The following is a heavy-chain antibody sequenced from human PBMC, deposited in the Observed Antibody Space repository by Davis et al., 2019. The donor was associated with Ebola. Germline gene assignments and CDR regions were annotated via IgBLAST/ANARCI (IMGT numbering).Heavy chain of an antibody. V-gene: IGHV3-66*01. CDR2: IYSGGTTRYA. D-gene: IGHD5-24*01. J-gene: IGHJ6*02. Sequence: GGSLRLSCAASGFTVRSTYMSWVRQAPGKGLEWVSVIYSGGTTRYADYADSVKGRFTISRDYSKNTLYLQMNSLRAEDTAVYYCAQSIEMTPRGVYYYGMDVWGQGTTVAVSS. CDR1: GFTVRSTY. CDR3: AQSIEMTPRGVYYYGMDV.